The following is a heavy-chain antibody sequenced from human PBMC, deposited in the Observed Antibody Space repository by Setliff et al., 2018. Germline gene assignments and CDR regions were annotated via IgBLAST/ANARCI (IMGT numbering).Heavy chain of an antibody. J-gene: IGHJ5*02. V-gene: IGHV4-34*01. D-gene: IGHD3-22*01. Sequence: SETLSLTCAVYGGSFSTYFWSWIRQPPGRGLEWIGEISHGGDTSYNPSLQSRVAISVDTSKNQFSLKLSSVTAADTAVYYCVRRTYYYDTSPMGWFDPWGQGILVTVSS. CDR1: GGSFSTYF. CDR2: ISHGGDT. CDR3: VRRTYYYDTSPMGWFDP.